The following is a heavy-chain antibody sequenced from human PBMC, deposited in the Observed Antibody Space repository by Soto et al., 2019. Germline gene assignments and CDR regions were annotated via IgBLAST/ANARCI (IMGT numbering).Heavy chain of an antibody. D-gene: IGHD6-19*01. CDR3: ARAPWLVRFDY. V-gene: IGHV4-34*01. J-gene: IGHJ4*02. CDR1: GGSFSGYY. Sequence: QVQLQQWGAGLLKPSETLSLTCAVYGGSFSGYYWSWIRQPPGKGLEWIGEINHSGSTNYNPSLKSRVTISVDTSKNQFSLKLSSVTAADTAVYYCARAPWLVRFDYWGQGTLVTVSS. CDR2: INHSGST.